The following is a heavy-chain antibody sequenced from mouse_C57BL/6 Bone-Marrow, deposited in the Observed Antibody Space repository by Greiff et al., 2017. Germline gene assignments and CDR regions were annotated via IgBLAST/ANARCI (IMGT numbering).Heavy chain of an antibody. V-gene: IGHV1-81*01. Sequence: QVQLKESGAELARPGASVKLSCKASGYTFTSYGISWVKQRTGQGLEWIGEIYPRSGITYYNEKFKGKATLTADKSSSPAYMELRSLTSEDSAVYSCARKIDGWYLDVGGTGTTVTVPS. CDR2: IYPRSGIT. CDR1: GYTFTSYG. J-gene: IGHJ1*03. CDR3: ARKIDGWYLDV.